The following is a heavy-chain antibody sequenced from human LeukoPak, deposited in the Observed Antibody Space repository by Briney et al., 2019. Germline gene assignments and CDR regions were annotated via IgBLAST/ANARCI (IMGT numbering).Heavy chain of an antibody. CDR3: AKEYSRSYYYYMDV. J-gene: IGHJ6*03. CDR1: GFTFSSYA. Sequence: GGSLRLSCAASGFTFSSYAMSWVRQVPGKGLEWVSGISGSGGSTYYADSVKGRFTISRDNSKNTLYLQMNSLRAEDTAVYYCAKEYSRSYYYYMDVWGKGTTVTVSS. V-gene: IGHV3-23*01. D-gene: IGHD4-11*01. CDR2: ISGSGGST.